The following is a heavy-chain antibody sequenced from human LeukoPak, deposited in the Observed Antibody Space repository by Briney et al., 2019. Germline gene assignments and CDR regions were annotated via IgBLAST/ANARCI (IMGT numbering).Heavy chain of an antibody. CDR2: INTDGSST. D-gene: IGHD5-12*01. CDR3: ARGYSGNWFDR. CDR1: GFTFSSYW. V-gene: IGHV3-74*01. Sequence: QPGRSLRLSCAASGFTFSSYWMHWVRQAPGKGLVWVSIINTDGSSTSHADSVKGRFTISRDNAKSTLYLQMNSLRAEDTAVYYCARGYSGNWFDRWGQGTLVTVSS. J-gene: IGHJ5*02.